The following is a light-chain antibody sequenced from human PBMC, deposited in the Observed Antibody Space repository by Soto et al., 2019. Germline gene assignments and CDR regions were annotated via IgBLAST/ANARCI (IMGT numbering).Light chain of an antibody. CDR3: AAWDDNLNAYV. CDR1: TSNIGTFY. CDR2: IGD. Sequence: QSALTQPPSASSTPGQTVTISCSVITSNIGTFYVYWYQHLPGTAPKLLIYIGDQRASGVSDRFSGSKSGTSASLAISGLRSDDEADYYCAAWDDNLNAYVFGSGTKVTVL. J-gene: IGLJ1*01. V-gene: IGLV1-47*02.